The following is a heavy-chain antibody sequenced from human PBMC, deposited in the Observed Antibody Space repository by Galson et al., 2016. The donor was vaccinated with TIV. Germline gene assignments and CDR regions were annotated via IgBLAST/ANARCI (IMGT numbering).Heavy chain of an antibody. CDR1: GLSVSINY. CDR2: ISDGGNT. Sequence: SLRLSCAASGLSVSINYMTWVRQAPGKGLEWVSLISDGGNTYYPDSVKGRFTISRDNSKNTLYLQMNSLRVEDTAVYYCARDQILDATYYYYYYGMDVWGQGTAVTVSS. CDR3: ARDQILDATYYYYYYGMDV. D-gene: IGHD1-1*01. V-gene: IGHV3-66*02. J-gene: IGHJ6*02.